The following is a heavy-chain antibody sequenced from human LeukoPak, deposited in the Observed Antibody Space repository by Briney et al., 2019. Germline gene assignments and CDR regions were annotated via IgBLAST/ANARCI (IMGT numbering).Heavy chain of an antibody. J-gene: IGHJ4*02. D-gene: IGHD3-9*01. CDR2: IYPGDSDT. V-gene: IGHV5-51*01. CDR3: ERTGYDILTGYPDY. Sequence: GESLKISCKGSGYSFTSYWIGWVRQMPGKGLEWIGIIYPGDSDTRYSPSFQGQVTISAYKSISTAYLQWSSLKASDTVMYFRERTGYDILTGYPDYWGQGTLVTVSS. CDR1: GYSFTSYW.